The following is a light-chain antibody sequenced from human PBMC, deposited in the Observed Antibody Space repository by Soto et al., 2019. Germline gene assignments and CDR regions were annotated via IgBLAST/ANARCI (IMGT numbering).Light chain of an antibody. CDR3: QQSYAWPPIT. J-gene: IGKJ5*01. Sequence: EIVLTQSPATLYLSPGERATLSCRASRSVRSYLAWYQQKPCQAPMLLIYDASNSAASIPARFSGSGSETDFTLTISNLEPEDFAVYYCQQSYAWPPITFGPGTRLEIK. V-gene: IGKV3-11*01. CDR1: RSVRSY. CDR2: DAS.